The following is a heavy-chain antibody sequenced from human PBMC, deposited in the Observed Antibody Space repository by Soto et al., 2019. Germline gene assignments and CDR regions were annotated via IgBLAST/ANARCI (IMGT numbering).Heavy chain of an antibody. CDR3: ARTSVNWGSRGLVDY. V-gene: IGHV2-5*02. CDR2: LYWDDDN. D-gene: IGHD7-27*01. Sequence: QLTLKESGPTLVKPTQTLTLTCTFSGFSLSTSGVGVGWIRQPPGKALQWLAFLYWDDDNRYSPSLKSSLTITKQTSKNPVLLTMTNMGPVDTATYYCARTSVNWGSRGLVDYWGQGTLVTVAS. CDR1: GFSLSTSGVG. J-gene: IGHJ4*02.